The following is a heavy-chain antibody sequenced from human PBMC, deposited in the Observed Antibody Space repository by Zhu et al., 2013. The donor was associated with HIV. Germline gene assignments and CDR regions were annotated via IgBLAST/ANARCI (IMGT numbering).Heavy chain of an antibody. V-gene: IGHV1-2*02. CDR1: GYTFTGYY. D-gene: IGHD3-22*01. J-gene: IGHJ1*01. CDR3: ARDSRGLGSSAYYYFQH. CDR2: INPNSGDT. Sequence: QVHLVQSGAAVKKSGASVKVSCKASGYTFTGYYMHWVRQAPGQGLEWMGWINPNSGDTNYAQKFQGRVTMTRDTSISTVYMEVSRLKSDDTALYYCARDSRGLGSSAYYYFQHWGRGTLVTVSS.